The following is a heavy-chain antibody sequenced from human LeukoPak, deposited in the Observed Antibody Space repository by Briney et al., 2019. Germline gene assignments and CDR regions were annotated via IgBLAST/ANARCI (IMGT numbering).Heavy chain of an antibody. D-gene: IGHD3-22*01. J-gene: IGHJ5*02. CDR1: GFTFSSYA. V-gene: IGHV3-23*01. CDR2: ISGSGGST. Sequence: GGSLRLSCAASGFTFSSYAMSWVRQAPGKGLEWVSAISGSGGSTYYADSVKGRFTISRDNSKNTLYLQMNSLRAEDTAVYYCAKDPSYYYDSSGYSETPSWFDPWGQGTLVTVSS. CDR3: AKDPSYYYDSSGYSETPSWFDP.